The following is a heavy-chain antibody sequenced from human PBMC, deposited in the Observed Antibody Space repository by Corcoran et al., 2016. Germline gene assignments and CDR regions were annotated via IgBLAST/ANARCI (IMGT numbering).Heavy chain of an antibody. CDR3: ARGEKCRGTYDSSGPYYYYCGMDV. V-gene: IGHV1-46*01. D-gene: IGHD3-22*01. J-gene: IGHJ6*02. Sequence: QVQLVQSGAEVKKPGASVKVSCKASGYTFTSYYMHWVRQAPGQGLEWMGIINPSGGSTSYAQKFQGRVTMTRDTSPSTVYMELSSMRTEDTAVEYCARGEKCRGTYDSSGPYYYYCGMDVWGQGTTVTVSS. CDR1: GYTFTSYY. CDR2: INPSGGST.